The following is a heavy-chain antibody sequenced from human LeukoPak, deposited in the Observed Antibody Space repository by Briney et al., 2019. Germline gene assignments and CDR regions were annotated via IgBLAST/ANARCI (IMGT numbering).Heavy chain of an antibody. V-gene: IGHV3-7*01. J-gene: IGHJ4*02. Sequence: PGGSLRLSCAASGFTFSSYWMSWVRQAPGKGLEWVANIKQDGSEKYYVDSVKGRFTISRDNAKNSLYLQMNSLRAEDTAVYYCARFPRVMVVVAAIVGYFDYWGQGTLVTVSS. CDR1: GFTFSSYW. CDR2: IKQDGSEK. D-gene: IGHD2-15*01. CDR3: ARFPRVMVVVAAIVGYFDY.